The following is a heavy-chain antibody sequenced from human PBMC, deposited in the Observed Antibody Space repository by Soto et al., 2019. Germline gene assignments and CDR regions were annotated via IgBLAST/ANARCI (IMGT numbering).Heavy chain of an antibody. J-gene: IGHJ6*02. CDR2: ISYDGSNK. V-gene: IGHV3-30*18. CDR3: AKDVDSSSWYAYYYYYGMDV. D-gene: IGHD6-13*01. CDR1: GFTFSSYG. Sequence: QVQLVESGGGVVQPGRSLRLSCAASGFTFSSYGMHWVRQAPGKGLEWVAVISYDGSNKYYADSVKGRFTISRDNSKNQLYLQMNSLRAEDTAVYYCAKDVDSSSWYAYYYYYGMDVWGQGTTVTVSS.